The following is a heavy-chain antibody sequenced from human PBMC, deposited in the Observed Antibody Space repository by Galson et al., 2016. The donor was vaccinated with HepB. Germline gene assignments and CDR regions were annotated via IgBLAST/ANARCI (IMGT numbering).Heavy chain of an antibody. J-gene: IGHJ4*02. V-gene: IGHV3-21*01. CDR2: ISSSSSYI. D-gene: IGHD1-26*01. Sequence: SLRLSCAASGFTFSSYSMNWVRQAPGKGLEWVSSISSSSSYIYYADSVKGRFTIPRDNAKNSLYLQMNSLRAEDTAVYYCAGGDIVGAIFDYWGQGTLVTVSS. CDR1: GFTFSSYS. CDR3: AGGDIVGAIFDY.